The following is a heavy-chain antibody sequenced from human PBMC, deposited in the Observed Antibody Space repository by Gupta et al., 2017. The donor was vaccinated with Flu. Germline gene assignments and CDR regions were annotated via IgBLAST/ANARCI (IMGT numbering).Heavy chain of an antibody. CDR3: ARDRGMRDLAARPGSLDY. Sequence: QVQLVQSGAEVKKPGASVKVSCKASGYTFTSYYMHWVRQAPGQGLEWMGWINPNSGGTNYAQKCQGRVTMTRDTSISTAYMELSRLRSDDTAVYYCARDRGMRDLAARPGSLDYWGQGTLVTVSS. D-gene: IGHD6-6*01. CDR1: GYTFTSYY. J-gene: IGHJ4*02. V-gene: IGHV1-2*02. CDR2: INPNSGGT.